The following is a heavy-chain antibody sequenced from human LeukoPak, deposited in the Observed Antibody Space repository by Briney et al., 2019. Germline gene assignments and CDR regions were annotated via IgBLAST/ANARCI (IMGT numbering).Heavy chain of an antibody. CDR1: GFTFSSYS. J-gene: IGHJ6*03. CDR2: ISSSSSYI. V-gene: IGHV3-21*01. Sequence: GGSLRLSCAASGFTFSSYSMNWVRQAPGKGLEWVSSISSSSSYIYYADSVKGRFTISRDNAKNSLYPQMNSLRAEDTAVYYCARVRQQVSGNYMDVWGKGTTVTVSS. D-gene: IGHD6-13*01. CDR3: ARVRQQVSGNYMDV.